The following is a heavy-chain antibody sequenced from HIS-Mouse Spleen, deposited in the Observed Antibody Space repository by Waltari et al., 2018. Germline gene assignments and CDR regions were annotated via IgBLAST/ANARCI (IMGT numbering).Heavy chain of an antibody. CDR1: GGSISSSIYY. J-gene: IGHJ2*01. V-gene: IGHV4-39*07. CDR3: AREIPYSSSWYDWYFDL. CDR2: IYYSGST. Sequence: QLQLQESCPGLVKPSETLSLTCTVSGGSISSSIYYLVWIRQPPGKGLEWIGSIYYSGSTYYNPSLKSRVTISVDTSKNQFSLKLSSVTAADTAVYYCAREIPYSSSWYDWYFDLWGRGTLVTVSS. D-gene: IGHD6-13*01.